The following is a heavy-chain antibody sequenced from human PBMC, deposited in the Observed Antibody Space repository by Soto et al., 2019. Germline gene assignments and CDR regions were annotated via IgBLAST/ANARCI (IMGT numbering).Heavy chain of an antibody. V-gene: IGHV1-18*01. CDR2: ISAYTGNT. J-gene: IGHJ5*02. CDR3: ARDASSGYCSGGSCSWFDP. D-gene: IGHD2-15*01. CDR1: GYTFSTFG. Sequence: ASVKVSCKTSGYTFSTFGISWVRQAPGQGLEWMGWISAYTGNTNYAQKLQGRVTMTTDTATNTAYMELRSLRSDDTAVYYCARDASSGYCSGGSCSWFDPWGQGTLVTVSS.